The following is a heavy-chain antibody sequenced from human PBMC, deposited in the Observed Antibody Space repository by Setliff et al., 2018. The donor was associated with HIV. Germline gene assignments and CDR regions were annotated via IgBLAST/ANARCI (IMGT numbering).Heavy chain of an antibody. Sequence: PGESLKISCAASGFTFDDYTMHWVRQAPGKGLEWVSLISWDGGSTYYADSVKGRFTISRDNSKNSLYLQMNSLRTEDTALYYCAKGLHSGSYFYYFDYWGQGIQVTVSS. CDR1: GFTFDDYT. D-gene: IGHD1-26*01. J-gene: IGHJ4*02. V-gene: IGHV3-43*01. CDR2: ISWDGGST. CDR3: AKGLHSGSYFYYFDY.